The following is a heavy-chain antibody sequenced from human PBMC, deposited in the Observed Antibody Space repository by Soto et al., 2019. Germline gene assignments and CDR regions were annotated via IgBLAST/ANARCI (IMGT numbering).Heavy chain of an antibody. V-gene: IGHV4-59*01. D-gene: IGHD5-12*01. CDR2: MYYSGPT. J-gene: IGHJ3*02. CDR1: GGSISSYY. CDR3: ARSREYSGYDDGFEI. Sequence: SETLSLTCTVSGGSISSYYYNWIRQPPGKGLEWIGYMYYSGPTNYNPSLKSRVTISVDTSRNEFSLKLNSVSAADTAVYYCARSREYSGYDDGFEIWGQGTMVTVSS.